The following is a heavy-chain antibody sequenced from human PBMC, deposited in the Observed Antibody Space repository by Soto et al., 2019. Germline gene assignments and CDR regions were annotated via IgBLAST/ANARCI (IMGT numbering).Heavy chain of an antibody. CDR3: ARGIKYGAYSRWFDH. V-gene: IGHV1-8*01. CDR2: MNPNSGNT. CDR1: GYTFTSYD. J-gene: IGHJ5*02. D-gene: IGHD4-17*01. Sequence: QVQLVQSGAEVKKPGASVKVSCKASGYTFTSYDINWVRQATGQGLEYLGWMNPNSGNTGYVQKFQGRVTMTRDTTTSTTYTERSSLRSEDTAVYYGARGIKYGAYSRWFDHWGQGTLVTVSS.